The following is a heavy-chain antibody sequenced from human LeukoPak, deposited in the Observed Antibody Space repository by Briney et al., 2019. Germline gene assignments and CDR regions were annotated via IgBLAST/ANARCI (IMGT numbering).Heavy chain of an antibody. D-gene: IGHD3-10*01. CDR3: ARDSFMVRGVDY. CDR2: IYHSGST. V-gene: IGHV4-38-2*02. J-gene: IGHJ4*02. Sequence: SETLSLTCTVSDYSISSAYYWGWIRQPPGKGLEWIGSIYHSGSTYYNPSLKSRVTISVDTSKNQFSLKLSSVTAADTAVYYCARDSFMVRGVDYWGQGTLVTVSS. CDR1: DYSISSAYY.